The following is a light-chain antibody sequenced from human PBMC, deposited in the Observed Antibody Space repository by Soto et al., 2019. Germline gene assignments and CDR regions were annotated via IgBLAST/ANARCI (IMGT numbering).Light chain of an antibody. J-gene: IGKJ3*01. CDR3: QQRSNWPPIFT. V-gene: IGKV3-11*01. CDR1: QSVSSY. CDR2: DAS. Sequence: EIVLTQSPATLSLSPGERATLSCRASQSVSSYLAWYQQKPGQAPRLLIYDASNRATGIPAGFSGSGSGTDFTLTISSLEPEDFAVYYCQQRSNWPPIFTFGPGTKVDIK.